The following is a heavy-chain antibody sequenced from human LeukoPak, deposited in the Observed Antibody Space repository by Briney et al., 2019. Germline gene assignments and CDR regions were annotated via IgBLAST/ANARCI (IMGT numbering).Heavy chain of an antibody. CDR1: GGSISSYY. D-gene: IGHD2-2*01. CDR2: IYYSGST. V-gene: IGHV4-59*01. CDR3: ARAEYQLLSAYYYYYMDV. Sequence: PSETLSLTCTVSGGSISSYYWSWIRQPPGKGLAWIGYIYYSGSTNYKPSLKSRVTISVDTSKNQFSLKLSSVTAADTAVYYCARAEYQLLSAYYYYYMDVWGKGTTVTVSS. J-gene: IGHJ6*03.